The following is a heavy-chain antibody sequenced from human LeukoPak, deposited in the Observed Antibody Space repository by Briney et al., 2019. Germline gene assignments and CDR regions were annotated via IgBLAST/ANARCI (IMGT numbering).Heavy chain of an antibody. CDR1: GFTFDDYA. V-gene: IGHV3-43*02. Sequence: WGSLRLSCAASGFTFDDYAMHWVRQAPGKGLEWVSLISGDGGSTYYADSAKGRFTISRDNSKNSLYPQMNSLRTEDTALYYCTKDFNWNYGRPDYWGQGTLVTVSS. D-gene: IGHD1-7*01. J-gene: IGHJ4*02. CDR2: ISGDGGST. CDR3: TKDFNWNYGRPDY.